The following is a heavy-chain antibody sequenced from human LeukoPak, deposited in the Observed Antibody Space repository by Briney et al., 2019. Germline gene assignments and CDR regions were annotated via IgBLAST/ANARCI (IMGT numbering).Heavy chain of an antibody. CDR2: ISGSGGRT. V-gene: IGHV3-23*01. CDR1: GFSFSSYA. Sequence: GGSLRLSCAASGFSFSSYAMSWVRQAAGKGLEWVSTISGSGGRTYYPDSVKGRFTISRDNSKNTLYLQMNSLRAEDTAVYYCARARSSYGYGDAFDIWGQGTMVTVSS. CDR3: ARARSSYGYGDAFDI. D-gene: IGHD5-18*01. J-gene: IGHJ3*02.